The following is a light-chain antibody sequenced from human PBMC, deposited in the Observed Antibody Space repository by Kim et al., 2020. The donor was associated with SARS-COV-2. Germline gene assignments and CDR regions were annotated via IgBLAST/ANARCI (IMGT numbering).Light chain of an antibody. CDR2: RDS. V-gene: IGLV3-9*01. Sequence: SVALGQTARMTWGGNNIGSKNVHWYQQKPGQAPVLVIYRDSNRPSGIPERFSGSNSGNTATLTISRAQAGDEADYYCQVWDSSTAVFGGGTQLTVL. CDR3: QVWDSSTAV. CDR1: NIGSKN. J-gene: IGLJ3*02.